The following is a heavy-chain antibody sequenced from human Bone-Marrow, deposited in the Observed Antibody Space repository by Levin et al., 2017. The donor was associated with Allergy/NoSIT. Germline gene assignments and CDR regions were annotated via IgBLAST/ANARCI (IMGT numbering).Heavy chain of an antibody. Sequence: GGSLRLSCPASGFKLGDYAMHWVRQAPGKGLEWVSFITWNSGHMAYADSVKGRFTISRDNAKNSLYLQMNSLRDEDTAFYFCAKGGGNSDAFDIWGQGTMVTVSS. V-gene: IGHV3-9*01. CDR2: ITWNSGHM. CDR3: AKGGGNSDAFDI. D-gene: IGHD4-23*01. CDR1: GFKLGDYA. J-gene: IGHJ3*02.